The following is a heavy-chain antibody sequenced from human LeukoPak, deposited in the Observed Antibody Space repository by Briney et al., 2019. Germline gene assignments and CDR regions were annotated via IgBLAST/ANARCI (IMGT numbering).Heavy chain of an antibody. J-gene: IGHJ4*02. CDR3: ARGGIVGATRYVDY. CDR1: GYTFTDYS. CDR2: INPKSSGT. Sequence: ASVKVSCKASGYTFTDYSLHWVRQAPGQGLEWMGWINPKSSGTNYAQKFQDRVTMTSDTSISTAYMELMRLRSDDTAVYYCARGGIVGATRYVDYWGQGTLVTVSS. V-gene: IGHV1-2*02. D-gene: IGHD1-26*01.